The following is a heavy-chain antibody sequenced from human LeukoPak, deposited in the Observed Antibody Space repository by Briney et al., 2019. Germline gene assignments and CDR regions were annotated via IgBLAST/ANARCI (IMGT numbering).Heavy chain of an antibody. CDR1: GGSISSYY. D-gene: IGHD2-15*01. Sequence: SETLSLTCTVSGGSISSYYWSWIRQPPGKELEWIGYIYYSGSTNYNPSLKSRVTMSVDTSKSQFSLKLNSVTAADTAVYYCARGSPTQYCSGGSCYSGYSQHWGQGTLVTVSS. J-gene: IGHJ1*01. CDR2: IYYSGST. CDR3: ARGSPTQYCSGGSCYSGYSQH. V-gene: IGHV4-59*01.